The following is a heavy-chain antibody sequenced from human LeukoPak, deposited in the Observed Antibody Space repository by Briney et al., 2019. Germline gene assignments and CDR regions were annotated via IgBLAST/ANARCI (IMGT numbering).Heavy chain of an antibody. CDR1: GFSVSSNY. CDR3: ARDDPYGD. V-gene: IGHV3-53*01. CDR2: IYSGGYT. D-gene: IGHD4-17*01. J-gene: IGHJ4*02. Sequence: PGGSLRLSCAASGFSVSSNYMSWVRQAPGKGLEWVSVIYSGGYTNYADSVKGRFTISRDNSKNTLYLQMNSLGVEDTAVYYCARDDPYGDWGQGTLVTVSS.